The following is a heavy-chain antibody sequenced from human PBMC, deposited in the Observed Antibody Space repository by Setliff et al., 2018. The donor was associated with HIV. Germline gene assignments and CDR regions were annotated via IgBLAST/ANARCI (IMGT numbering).Heavy chain of an antibody. CDR2: INAGNGNT. CDR1: GYSLSTYA. Sequence: ASVKVSCKASGYSLSTYAISWVRQAPGQGLEWMGWINAGNGNTKYSQKFQGRVTITRDTSASTAYMELSSLRSEDTAVYYCAREGKFRYYYYMDVWGKGTTVTVSS. J-gene: IGHJ6*03. V-gene: IGHV1-3*01. CDR3: AREGKFRYYYYMDV. D-gene: IGHD3-10*01.